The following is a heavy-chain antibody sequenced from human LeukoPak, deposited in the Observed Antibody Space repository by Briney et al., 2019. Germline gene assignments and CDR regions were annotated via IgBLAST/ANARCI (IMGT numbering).Heavy chain of an antibody. CDR1: GFTVSNNY. CDR2: IYSGGNT. J-gene: IGHJ4*02. V-gene: IGHV3-66*02. CDR3: ARAEIPASPFDY. D-gene: IGHD5-24*01. Sequence: PGGSLRLSCAVSGFTVSNNYMSWVRQAPGKGLEWVSVIYSGGNTYYADSVRGRFTISRDNSKNTLYLQMNSLRAEDTAVYYCARAEIPASPFDYWGQGTLVTVSS.